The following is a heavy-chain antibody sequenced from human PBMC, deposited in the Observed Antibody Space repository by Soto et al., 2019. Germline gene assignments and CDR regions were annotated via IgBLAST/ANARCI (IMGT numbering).Heavy chain of an antibody. D-gene: IGHD3-22*01. V-gene: IGHV4-38-2*01. CDR3: ARVGPWVPYYYDSSPYTFENWFDP. Sequence: TSETLSLTCAVSGYSISSGYYWGWLRQPPGKGLEWFGSIYHGGSTYYNPSVNSRVTLSIDMTNNHVSLILNSVTAADTAVYYCARVGPWVPYYYDSSPYTFENWFDPWGQGTLVTVSS. CDR2: IYHGGST. CDR1: GYSISSGYY. J-gene: IGHJ5*02.